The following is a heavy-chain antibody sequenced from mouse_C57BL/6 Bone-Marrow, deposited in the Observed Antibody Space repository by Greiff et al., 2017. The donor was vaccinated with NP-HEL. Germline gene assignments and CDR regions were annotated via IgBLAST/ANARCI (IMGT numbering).Heavy chain of an antibody. V-gene: IGHV5-6*01. J-gene: IGHJ2*01. Sequence: DVQLVESGGDLVKPGGSLKLSCAASGFTFSSYGMSWVRQTPDKRLEWVATISSGGSYTYYPDSVKGRFTISRDNAKNTLYLQMSSLKSEDTAMYYCASFYYYGSSYFDYWGQGTTLTVSS. CDR1: GFTFSSYG. CDR3: ASFYYYGSSYFDY. D-gene: IGHD1-1*01. CDR2: ISSGGSYT.